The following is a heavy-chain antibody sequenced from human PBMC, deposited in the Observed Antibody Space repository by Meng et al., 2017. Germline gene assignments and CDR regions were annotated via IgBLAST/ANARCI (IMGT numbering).Heavy chain of an antibody. Sequence: GESLKISCKGSGYSFTSYWIGWVRQMPGKGLEWMGIIYPGDSDTRYSPSSQGQVTISADKSISTAYLQWSSLKASDTAMYYCATTVLTYYYDSSGYYRDAFDIWGQGTMVTVSS. D-gene: IGHD3-22*01. V-gene: IGHV5-51*01. J-gene: IGHJ3*02. CDR3: ATTVLTYYYDSSGYYRDAFDI. CDR2: IYPGDSDT. CDR1: GYSFTSYW.